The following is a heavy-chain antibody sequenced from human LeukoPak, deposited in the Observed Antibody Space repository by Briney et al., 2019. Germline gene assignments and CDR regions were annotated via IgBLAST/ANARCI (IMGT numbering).Heavy chain of an antibody. J-gene: IGHJ6*03. D-gene: IGHD3-3*02. CDR1: GGSISPYY. Sequence: PSETLSLTCTVSGGSISPYYWSWIRQPPGKGLEWIGYIYYSGSTNYNPSLKSRVTISVDTSKNQFSLKLSSVAAADTAVYYCARAFYPGYYSYMAVWGKGTTVTVSS. CDR3: ARAFYPGYYSYMAV. CDR2: IYYSGST. V-gene: IGHV4-59*01.